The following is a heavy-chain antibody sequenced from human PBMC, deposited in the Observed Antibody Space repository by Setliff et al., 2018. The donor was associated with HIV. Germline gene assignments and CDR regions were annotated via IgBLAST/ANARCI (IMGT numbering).Heavy chain of an antibody. Sequence: NPSETLSLTCSVSGGSISSGTYYWSWIRQPAGKGLEWIGHIFFTGSTNYNPSLKSRVIMSADTSKNQFSLRLTSLTAADTAMYYCARGSAVTGTLEYWGQGTLVTVSS. CDR1: GGSISSGTYY. CDR3: ARGSAVTGTLEY. J-gene: IGHJ4*02. CDR2: IFFTGST. V-gene: IGHV4-61*09. D-gene: IGHD6-19*01.